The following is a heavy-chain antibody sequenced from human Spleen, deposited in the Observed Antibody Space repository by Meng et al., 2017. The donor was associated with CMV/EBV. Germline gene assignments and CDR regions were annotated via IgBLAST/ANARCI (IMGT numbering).Heavy chain of an antibody. CDR1: GYTFTVFY. J-gene: IGHJ4*02. Sequence: ASVKVSCKASGYTFTVFYMHWVRQAPGQGLEWMGWINPNSGDTNYAQKFQGRVTMTRDTSISTAYMEVRRLISDDTAIYYCARGRDFWSGYLDLWGQGTLVTVSS. V-gene: IGHV1-2*02. D-gene: IGHD3-3*01. CDR2: INPNSGDT. CDR3: ARGRDFWSGYLDL.